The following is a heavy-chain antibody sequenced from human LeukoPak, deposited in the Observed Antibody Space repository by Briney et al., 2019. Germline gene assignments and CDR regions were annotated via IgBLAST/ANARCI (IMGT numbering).Heavy chain of an antibody. J-gene: IGHJ4*02. V-gene: IGHV4-59*01. CDR2: IYYGGST. D-gene: IGHD2-15*01. Sequence: SETLSLTCTVSGGSITSYYWSWIRQPPGKGLEWIGYIYYGGSTNYNPSLKSRVTISVDTSKNQFSLKLSSVTAADTAVYYCARVRIGFDYWGQGTLVTVSS. CDR3: ARVRIGFDY. CDR1: GGSITSYY.